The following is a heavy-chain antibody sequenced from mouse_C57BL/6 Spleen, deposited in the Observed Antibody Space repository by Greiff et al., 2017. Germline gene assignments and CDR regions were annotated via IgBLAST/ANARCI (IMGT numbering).Heavy chain of an antibody. Sequence: EVQLVESGPGLVKPSQSLSLTCSVTGYSITSGYYWNWIRQFPGNKLEWMGYISYDGSNNYNPSLKNRISITRDTSKNQFFLKLNSVTTEDTATYYCARWDGYSLYYFDYWGQGTTLTVSS. CDR3: ARWDGYSLYYFDY. V-gene: IGHV3-6*01. D-gene: IGHD2-3*01. J-gene: IGHJ2*01. CDR1: GYSITSGYY. CDR2: ISYDGSN.